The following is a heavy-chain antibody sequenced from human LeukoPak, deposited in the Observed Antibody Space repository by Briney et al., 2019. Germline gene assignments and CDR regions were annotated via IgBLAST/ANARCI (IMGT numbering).Heavy chain of an antibody. D-gene: IGHD6-13*01. Sequence: GSLRLSCAASGFTFSSYGMHWVRQAPGKGLEWVAVISYDGSNKYYADSVKGRFTISRDNAKNSLYLQMNSLRAEDTAVYYCARGLPYSSSPNWFDPWGQGTLVTVSS. V-gene: IGHV3-30*03. CDR3: ARGLPYSSSPNWFDP. CDR1: GFTFSSYG. J-gene: IGHJ5*02. CDR2: ISYDGSNK.